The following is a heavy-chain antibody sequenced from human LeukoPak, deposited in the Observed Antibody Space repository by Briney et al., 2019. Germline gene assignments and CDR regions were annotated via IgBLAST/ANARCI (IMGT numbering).Heavy chain of an antibody. CDR3: ARGGGYCSGGSCHIDY. J-gene: IGHJ4*02. CDR2: IYYSGST. D-gene: IGHD2-15*01. Sequence: SETLSLTCTVPGGSISSYYWSWTRQPPGKGLEWIGYIYYSGSTNYNPSLKSRVTISVDTSKNQFSLKLSSVTAADTAVYYCARGGGYCSGGSCHIDYWGQGTLVTVSS. V-gene: IGHV4-59*01. CDR1: GGSISSYY.